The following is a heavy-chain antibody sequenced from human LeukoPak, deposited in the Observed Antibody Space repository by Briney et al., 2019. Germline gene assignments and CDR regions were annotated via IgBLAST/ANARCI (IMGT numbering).Heavy chain of an antibody. CDR1: GGSISSNY. CDR2: IYYSGST. D-gene: IGHD3-10*01. J-gene: IGHJ4*02. Sequence: SETLSLTCSVSGGSISSNYWSWIRQPPGKGLEWIGSIYYSGSTYYNPSLKSRVTISVDTSKNQFSLKLSSVTAADTAVYYCANGFVGAFDYWGQGTLVTGSS. CDR3: ANGFVGAFDY. V-gene: IGHV4-39*07.